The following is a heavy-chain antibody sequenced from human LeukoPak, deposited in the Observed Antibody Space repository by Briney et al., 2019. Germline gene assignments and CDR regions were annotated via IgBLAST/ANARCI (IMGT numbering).Heavy chain of an antibody. CDR1: GGSINSSSYY. V-gene: IGHV4-39*01. CDR2: IYYSGST. D-gene: IGHD3-22*01. Sequence: PSETLSLTCTVSGGSINSSSYYWGWIRQPPGKGLEWIGSIYYSGSTYYNPSLKSRVTISVDTSKNQFSLKLSSVTAADTAVYYCARQSYYYDSSGYPTDYWGQGTLVTVSS. J-gene: IGHJ4*02. CDR3: ARQSYYYDSSGYPTDY.